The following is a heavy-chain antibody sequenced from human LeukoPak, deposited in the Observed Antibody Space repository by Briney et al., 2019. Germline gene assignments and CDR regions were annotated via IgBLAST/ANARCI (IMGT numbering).Heavy chain of an antibody. CDR3: ARGDWSGPYCGGDCFGFDP. CDR1: GFTFSSYA. V-gene: IGHV3-48*04. CDR2: ISSSGSTI. D-gene: IGHD2-21*02. Sequence: PGGSLRLSCAASGFTFSSYAMSWVRQAPGKGLEWVSYISSSGSTIYYADSVKGRFTISRDNAKNSLYLQMNSLRAEDTAVYYCARGDWSGPYCGGDCFGFDPWGQGTLVTVSS. J-gene: IGHJ5*02.